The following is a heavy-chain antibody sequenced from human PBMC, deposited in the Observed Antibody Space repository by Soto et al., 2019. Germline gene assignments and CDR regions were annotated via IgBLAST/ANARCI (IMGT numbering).Heavy chain of an antibody. Sequence: QVQLVESGGGVVQPGRSLRLSCAASGFTFSSYGMHWVRQAPGKGLEWVAVIWYDGSNKYYADSVKGRFTISRDNSKNTLYLQMNSLRAEDTAVYYCARGHYYDSSDFDYWGQGTLVTVSS. J-gene: IGHJ4*02. V-gene: IGHV3-33*01. D-gene: IGHD3-22*01. CDR2: IWYDGSNK. CDR3: ARGHYYDSSDFDY. CDR1: GFTFSSYG.